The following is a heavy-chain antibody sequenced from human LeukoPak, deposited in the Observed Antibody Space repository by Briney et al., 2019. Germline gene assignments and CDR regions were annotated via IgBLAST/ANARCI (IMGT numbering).Heavy chain of an antibody. Sequence: PSETLSLTCTVSGTSINTDVNYWSWIRQSPRKGLEWIGYIFHTGSTYFNPSFRGRLNVSIDLSKNQFFLQMTSVTAADTAVYYCARQGGVIIAWGQGTLVTVSS. V-gene: IGHV4-30-4*01. CDR1: GTSINTDVNY. CDR2: IFHTGST. CDR3: ARQGGVIIA. J-gene: IGHJ5*02. D-gene: IGHD3-3*01.